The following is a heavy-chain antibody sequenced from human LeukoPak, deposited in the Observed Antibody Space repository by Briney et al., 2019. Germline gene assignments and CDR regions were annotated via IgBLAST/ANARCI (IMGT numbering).Heavy chain of an antibody. D-gene: IGHD3-22*01. Sequence: GGSLRLSCAASGFTFDDYAMHWVRQAPGKGLEWVSLITWDGGYTYYADSVKGRSTISRDNSKNSLYLQMNSLRAEDTALYYCAKGGDSSGYLGEYFDYWGQGTLVTVSS. CDR1: GFTFDDYA. V-gene: IGHV3-43D*03. CDR3: AKGGDSSGYLGEYFDY. J-gene: IGHJ4*02. CDR2: ITWDGGYT.